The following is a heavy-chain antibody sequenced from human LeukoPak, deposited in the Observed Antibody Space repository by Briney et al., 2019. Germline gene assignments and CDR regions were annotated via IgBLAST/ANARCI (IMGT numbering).Heavy chain of an antibody. J-gene: IGHJ6*02. V-gene: IGHV3-30*04. Sequence: PGGSLRLSCGASGFTFSSYAMHWVRQAPGKGLEWVAGTSYNGNNKFYADSVKGRFSISRDNSKNTLYLQMDSLRAEDTAVYYCAREGFDWLLYSYYYGMDVWGQGTTVTVSS. D-gene: IGHD3-9*01. CDR2: TSYNGNNK. CDR1: GFTFSSYA. CDR3: AREGFDWLLYSYYYGMDV.